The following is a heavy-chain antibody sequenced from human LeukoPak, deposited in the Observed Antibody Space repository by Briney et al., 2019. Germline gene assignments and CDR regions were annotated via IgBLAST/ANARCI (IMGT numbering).Heavy chain of an antibody. CDR2: ISAYNGNT. Sequence: ASVKVSCKASGYTFTRYGISWVRQAPGQGLEWVGWISAYNGNTNYAQKLQGRVTMTTDTSTSTAYMELRSLRSDDTAVYYCATQHRWGGYCSGGSCYAEAWGQGTLVTVSS. D-gene: IGHD2-15*01. CDR3: ATQHRWGGYCSGGSCYAEA. V-gene: IGHV1-18*01. CDR1: GYTFTRYG. J-gene: IGHJ5*02.